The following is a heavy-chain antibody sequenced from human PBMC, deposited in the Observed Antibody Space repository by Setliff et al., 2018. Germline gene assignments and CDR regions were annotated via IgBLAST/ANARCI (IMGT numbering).Heavy chain of an antibody. V-gene: IGHV1-2*02. D-gene: IGHD5-18*01. J-gene: IGHJ4*02. CDR1: GYIFNNYG. CDR3: ARALRQLWFRSDLDY. Sequence: ASVKVSCKASGYIFNNYGISWVRQAPGQGLEWMGWINPNSGGTNYAQKFQGRVTMTRDTSISTAYMELSRLRSDDTAVYYCARALRQLWFRSDLDYWGQGTLVTVSS. CDR2: INPNSGGT.